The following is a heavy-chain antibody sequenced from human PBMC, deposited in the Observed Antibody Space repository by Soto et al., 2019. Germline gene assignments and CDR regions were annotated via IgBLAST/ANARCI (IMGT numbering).Heavy chain of an antibody. J-gene: IGHJ6*02. CDR2: INAGNGNT. CDR3: AGIAAAGTGYYYYGMDV. D-gene: IGHD6-13*01. CDR1: GYTFTSYA. Sequence: QVQLVQSGAEVKKPGASVKVSCKASGYTFTSYAMHWVRQAPGQRLEWMGWINAGNGNTKYSQKFQGRVTITRDTSASTAYMELSSLRSEDTAVYYCAGIAAAGTGYYYYGMDVWGQGTTVTVSS. V-gene: IGHV1-3*01.